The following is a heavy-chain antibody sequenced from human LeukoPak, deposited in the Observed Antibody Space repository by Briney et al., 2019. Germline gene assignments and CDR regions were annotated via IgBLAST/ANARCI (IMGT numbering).Heavy chain of an antibody. CDR3: ARDPYSGSYGDYYYYYMDV. D-gene: IGHD1-26*01. Sequence: PGGSLRLSCAASGFTFSSYEMNWVRQAPGKGLEWVSSITSSSRYIYYADSVKGRFTISRDNAKSSLYLQMNSLRAEDTAVYYCARDPYSGSYGDYYYYYMDVWGKGATVTISS. CDR2: ITSSSRYI. V-gene: IGHV3-21*01. J-gene: IGHJ6*03. CDR1: GFTFSSYE.